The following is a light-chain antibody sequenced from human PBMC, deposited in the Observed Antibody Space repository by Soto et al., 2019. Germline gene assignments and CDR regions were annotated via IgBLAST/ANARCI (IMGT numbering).Light chain of an antibody. CDR3: SSYTSSSTFVV. CDR1: SSDVGGYNY. CDR2: EVS. V-gene: IGLV2-14*01. J-gene: IGLJ2*01. Sequence: ALTQPASVSGSPGQSITISCTGTSSDVGGYNYVSWYQQHPGKAPKLMIYEVSNRPSGVSNRFSGSKSGNTASLTISGLQAEDEADYYCSSYTSSSTFVVFGGGTKLTVL.